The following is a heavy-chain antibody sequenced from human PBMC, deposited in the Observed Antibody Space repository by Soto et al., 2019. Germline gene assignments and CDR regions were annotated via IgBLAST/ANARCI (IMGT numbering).Heavy chain of an antibody. CDR1: GGTFSSYA. J-gene: IGHJ6*02. CDR2: IIPIFGTA. D-gene: IGHD3-3*01. CDR3: ARPYDFHTVYYYGMDV. V-gene: IGHV1-69*13. Sequence: SVKVSYKASGGTFSSYAISWVRQAPGQGLEWMGGIIPIFGTANDAQKFQGRATINADESTSTAYMELSSLRSEDTAVYYCARPYDFHTVYYYGMDVWGQGTTVTVSS.